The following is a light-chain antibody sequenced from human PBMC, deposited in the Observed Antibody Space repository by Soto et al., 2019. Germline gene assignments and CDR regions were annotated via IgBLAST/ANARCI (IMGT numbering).Light chain of an antibody. J-gene: IGKJ2*01. V-gene: IGKV3-11*01. CDR1: QSVSNY. CDR3: QLRSNWPPLYT. CDR2: DAS. Sequence: EIVLTQSPATLSLSPGERATLSCRASQSVSNYLAWYQQKPGQAPRILISDASNRATGIPARFSGSGSGTDFTLTISSLEPEDFAVYYCQLRSNWPPLYTFGQGTKLDIK.